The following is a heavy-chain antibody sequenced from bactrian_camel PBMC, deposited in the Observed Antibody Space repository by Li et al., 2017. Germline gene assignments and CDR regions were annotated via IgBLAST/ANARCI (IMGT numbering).Heavy chain of an antibody. V-gene: IGHV3S25*01. CDR3: ATEYRLGG. CDR2: IRSGGGGA. CDR1: GHTYSSYC. Sequence: QLVESGGGLVQPGGSLRLSCVASGHTYSSYCMAWFRQAPGKGLEWVSGIRSGGGGAFYSDSVKGRFTISRDNAKNTVSLQMNSLKSEDTALYYCATEYRLGGWGQGTQVTVS. D-gene: IGHD3*01. J-gene: IGHJ4*01.